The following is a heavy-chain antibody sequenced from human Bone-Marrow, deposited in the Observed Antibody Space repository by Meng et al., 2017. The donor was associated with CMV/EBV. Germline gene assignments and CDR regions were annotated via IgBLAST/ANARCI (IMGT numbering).Heavy chain of an antibody. CDR2: ISGSGDNT. V-gene: IGHV3-23*01. D-gene: IGHD3-3*01. CDR3: ANGGEWLFDFDY. Sequence: GESLKISCAASGLTFSSYAMSWVRQAPGKGLEWVSAISGSGDNTYYPDSVKGRFTISRDNSKNTLFLKMNSLRAEDTAVYYCANGGEWLFDFDYWGQGTLVTVSS. CDR1: GLTFSSYA. J-gene: IGHJ4*02.